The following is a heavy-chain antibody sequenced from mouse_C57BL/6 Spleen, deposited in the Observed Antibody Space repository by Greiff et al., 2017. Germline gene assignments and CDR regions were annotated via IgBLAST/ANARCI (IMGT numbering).Heavy chain of an antibody. Sequence: QVQLKQPGAELVKPGASVTLSCKASGYTFTSYWMHWVKQRPGQGLEWIGMIHPNSGSTNYNEKFKSKATLTVDKSSRTAYMQLSSLTSEDSAVYYGARYSSYVDYAMDYWGQGTSVTVSS. V-gene: IGHV1-64*01. CDR1: GYTFTSYW. J-gene: IGHJ4*01. D-gene: IGHD1-1*01. CDR3: ARYSSYVDYAMDY. CDR2: IHPNSGST.